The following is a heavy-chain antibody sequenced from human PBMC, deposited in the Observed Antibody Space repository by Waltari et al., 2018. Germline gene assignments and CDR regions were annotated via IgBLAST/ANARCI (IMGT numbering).Heavy chain of an antibody. V-gene: IGHV4-61*09. CDR1: GVSISRGSFY. D-gene: IGHD1-26*01. CDR2: ISSSGST. Sequence: QVQLQESGPELVTPSQTLSLTCTVSGVSISRGSFYWTWIRQPAGKGLEWIGHISSSGSTHYNPSLKSRVTISVDTSKNQFSLKLTSVTAADTAVHYCGRGQWDYYGMDVWGQGTTVTVSS. J-gene: IGHJ6*02. CDR3: GRGQWDYYGMDV.